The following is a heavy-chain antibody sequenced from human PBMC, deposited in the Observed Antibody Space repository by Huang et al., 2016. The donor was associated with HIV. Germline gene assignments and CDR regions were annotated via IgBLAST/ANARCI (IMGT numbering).Heavy chain of an antibody. CDR2: ISSSSSFI. J-gene: IGHJ4*02. Sequence: EVQLVDSGGGLVKPGGSLRLSCAASGFSLDSFNMFWVRQTPAKVLQWVASISSSSSFIEYADSVKGRFSISRDNAKNSLYLQMNSLRGEDTAVYYCVKDRGQQLSPFDSWGQGTLVTVSS. CDR3: VKDRGQQLSPFDS. D-gene: IGHD6-13*01. CDR1: GFSLDSFN. V-gene: IGHV3-21*01.